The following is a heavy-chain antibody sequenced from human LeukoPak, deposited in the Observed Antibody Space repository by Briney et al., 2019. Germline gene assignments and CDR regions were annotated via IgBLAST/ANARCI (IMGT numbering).Heavy chain of an antibody. CDR1: GGTVSSYA. CDR3: ARSSYDSSGYYNLGY. CDR2: IIPILGIA. V-gene: IGHV1-69*04. J-gene: IGHJ4*02. D-gene: IGHD3-22*01. Sequence: ASVKVSCKASGGTVSSYAISWVRQAPRQGLEGMGRIIPILGIANYAQKFQGRVTITSHQSTRTAYTELSSLRSEDTAVYYCARSSYDSSGYYNLGYWGQGTLVTVSS.